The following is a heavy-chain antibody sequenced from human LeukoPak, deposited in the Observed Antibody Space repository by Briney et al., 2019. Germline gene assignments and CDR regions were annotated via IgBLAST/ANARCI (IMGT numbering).Heavy chain of an antibody. V-gene: IGHV1-18*01. CDR1: GYTFTSYS. CDR2: ISAYNGNT. CDR3: ARVHCSGGSCYSHFYCYGMDV. Sequence: ASVKVSCKASGYTFTSYSISWVRQAPGQGLEWMGWISAYNGNTNYAQKLQGRVTMTTDTSTSTAYMELRSLRSDDTAVYYCARVHCSGGSCYSHFYCYGMDVWGQGTTVTVSS. D-gene: IGHD2-15*01. J-gene: IGHJ6*02.